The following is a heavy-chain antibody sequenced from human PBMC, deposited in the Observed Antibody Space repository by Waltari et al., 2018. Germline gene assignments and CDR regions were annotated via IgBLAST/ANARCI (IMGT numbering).Heavy chain of an antibody. V-gene: IGHV1-2*02. Sequence: QVQLVQSGAEVKKPGASVKVSCKASGYTFTGYYMHWVRQAPGQVLEGMGWINPNSGGTNYAPKFQGRFTMTRDTSISKAYMELSRLRSDDTAVYYCARDWGRSNTLDDWGQGTLVTVSS. CDR1: GYTFTGYY. D-gene: IGHD7-27*01. CDR2: INPNSGGT. CDR3: ARDWGRSNTLDD. J-gene: IGHJ4*02.